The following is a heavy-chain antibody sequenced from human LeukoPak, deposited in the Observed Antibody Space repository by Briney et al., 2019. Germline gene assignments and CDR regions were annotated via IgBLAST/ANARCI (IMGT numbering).Heavy chain of an antibody. CDR3: AREALAGTGIDY. D-gene: IGHD6-19*01. CDR2: IYHSGST. Sequence: PSETLSLTCAVYGGSFSGYYWSWIRQPPGKGLEWIGEIYHSGSTNYNPSLKSRVTISVDKSKNQFSLKLSSVTAADTAVYYCAREALAGTGIDYWGQGTLVTVSS. J-gene: IGHJ4*02. CDR1: GGSFSGYY. V-gene: IGHV4-34*01.